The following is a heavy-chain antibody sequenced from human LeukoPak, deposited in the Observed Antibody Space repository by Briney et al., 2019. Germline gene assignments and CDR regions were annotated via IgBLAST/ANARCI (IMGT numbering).Heavy chain of an antibody. V-gene: IGHV3-23*01. D-gene: IGHD6-6*01. CDR1: GFTFSTYA. J-gene: IGHJ6*03. Sequence: GGSLRLSCAASGFTFSTYAMSWVRQAPGKGLEWVSAISGSGGRTYYADSVKGRFTISRDNSKNTLYLQMNSLRAEDTAVYYCARELYSSSHLYYYYYYYMDVWGKGTTVTVSS. CDR3: ARELYSSSHLYYYYYYYMDV. CDR2: ISGSGGRT.